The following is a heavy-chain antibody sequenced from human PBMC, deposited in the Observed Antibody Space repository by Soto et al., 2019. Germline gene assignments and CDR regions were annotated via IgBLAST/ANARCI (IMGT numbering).Heavy chain of an antibody. CDR1: GFTFTSSA. CDR3: AAPYYDILTGYRYPYYGMDF. D-gene: IGHD3-9*01. V-gene: IGHV1-58*01. J-gene: IGHJ6*02. CDR2: IVVGSGNT. Sequence: GASVKVSCKASGFTFTSSAVQWVRQARGQRLEWIGWIVVGSGNTNYAQKFQERVTITRDMSTSTAYMELSSLRSEDTAVYYCAAPYYDILTGYRYPYYGMDFWGPGTTVTVSS.